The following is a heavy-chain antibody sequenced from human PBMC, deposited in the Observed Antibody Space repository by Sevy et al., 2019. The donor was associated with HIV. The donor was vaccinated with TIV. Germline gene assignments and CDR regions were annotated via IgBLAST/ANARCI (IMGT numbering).Heavy chain of an antibody. CDR1: GFTFSSYW. CDR2: VNSDGSST. Sequence: EGSLRLSCAASGFTFSSYWMHWVRQAPGKGPVWVSGVNSDGSSTNYADSVKGRFTMSRDSAKNTLYLQMNSLRAEDXXXYXXXAXXXXXXXWGQGXLVTVSS. J-gene: IGHJ1*01. CDR3: XAXXXXXXX. V-gene: IGHV3-74*01.